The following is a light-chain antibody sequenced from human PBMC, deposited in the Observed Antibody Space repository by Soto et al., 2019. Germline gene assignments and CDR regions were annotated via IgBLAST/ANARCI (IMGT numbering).Light chain of an antibody. CDR3: QHFNNYPT. J-gene: IGKJ5*01. V-gene: IGKV3-11*01. CDR2: DAS. CDR1: QSVSGY. Sequence: DIVVTHSPATLSASPGERATLSCRASQSVSGYLAWYQQKPGQAPRLLIYDASKRATGIPARFSGSGFGTDFTLTISSLQPEDFATYYCQHFNNYPTFGQGTRLEIK.